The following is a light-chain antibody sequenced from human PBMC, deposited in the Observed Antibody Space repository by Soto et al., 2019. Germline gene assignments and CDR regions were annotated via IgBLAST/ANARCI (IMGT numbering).Light chain of an antibody. CDR1: RSDIGSYDY. Sequence: QSVLTQPASVSGSPGQSITISCIGSRSDIGSYDYVSWHQHQQGKAPKVLIYEVSSRPSGVSSRFSGSRSGNTASLNISGLQPEDEATYYCSAHTTSFTFVFGPGTKLTVL. J-gene: IGLJ1*01. CDR2: EVS. V-gene: IGLV2-14*01. CDR3: SAHTTSFTFV.